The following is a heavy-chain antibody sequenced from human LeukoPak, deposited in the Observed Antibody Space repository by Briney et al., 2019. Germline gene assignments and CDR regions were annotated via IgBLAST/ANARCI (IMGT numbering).Heavy chain of an antibody. CDR3: ATESSLSN. V-gene: IGHV3-30*03. Sequence: GGSLRLSCAASGFNFGSYAMDWVRQAPGKGLEWVGDISYDGGYQSYAVSVRGRFTISRDNSKNTLFLQMNSLRPEDAAVYYCATESSLSNWGHGTLATVSS. J-gene: IGHJ4*01. D-gene: IGHD3-16*02. CDR2: ISYDGGYQ. CDR1: GFNFGSYA.